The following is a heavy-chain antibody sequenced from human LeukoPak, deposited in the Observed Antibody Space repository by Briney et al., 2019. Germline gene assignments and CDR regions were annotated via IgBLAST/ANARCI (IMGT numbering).Heavy chain of an antibody. CDR2: IKRDGSVK. J-gene: IGHJ6*03. Sequence: GESLRLSCAASGFMFSTYWMTWVRQAPGKGLEWVANIKRDGSVKNYVDSVKGRFTISRDNAKNSLYLQMSSLRAEDTAVYYCARDSSYSSSWYVYYYYMDVWGKGTTVTVSS. CDR1: GFMFSTYW. D-gene: IGHD6-13*01. CDR3: ARDSSYSSSWYVYYYYMDV. V-gene: IGHV3-7*01.